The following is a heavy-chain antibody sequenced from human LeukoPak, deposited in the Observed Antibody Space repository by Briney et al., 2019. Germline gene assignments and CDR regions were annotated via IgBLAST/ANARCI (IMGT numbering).Heavy chain of an antibody. D-gene: IGHD2-21*01. CDR1: GFTFDDYA. Sequence: GGSLRLSCAASGFTFDDYAMHWVRQAPGRGLEWVSGISWNSGSIGYADSVKGRFTISRDNAKNSLYLQMNSLRAEDTALYYCAKIDSPMDVWGQGTTVTVSS. J-gene: IGHJ6*02. V-gene: IGHV3-9*01. CDR2: ISWNSGSI. CDR3: AKIDSPMDV.